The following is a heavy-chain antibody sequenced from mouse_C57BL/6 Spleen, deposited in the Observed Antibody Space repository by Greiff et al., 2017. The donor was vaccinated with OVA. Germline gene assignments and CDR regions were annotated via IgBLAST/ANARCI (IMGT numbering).Heavy chain of an antibody. CDR1: GYTFTSYW. CDR3: ARLDRSSYVGGAMDY. V-gene: IGHV1-69*01. CDR2: IDPSDSYT. Sequence: QVHVKQPGAELVMPGASVKLSCKASGYTFTSYWMHWVKQRPGQGLEWIGEIDPSDSYTNYNQKFKGKSTLTVDKSSSTAYMQLSSLTSEDSAVYYCARLDRSSYVGGAMDYWGQGTSVTVSS. D-gene: IGHD1-1*01. J-gene: IGHJ4*01.